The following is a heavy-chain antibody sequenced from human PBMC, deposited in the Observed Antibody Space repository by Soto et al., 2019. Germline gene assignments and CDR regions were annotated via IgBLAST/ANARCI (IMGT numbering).Heavy chain of an antibody. CDR2: ISDRGTT. CDR3: ARHRLQWLVYFDY. Sequence: LLQESGPGLVKPSETLSLSCSVAGGSITTLNNYWGWVRQPPGKGLEWIGSISDRGTTFYNASLESRLSISLETSKNQFSLRLKSVTAADTALYFCARHRLQWLVYFDYWGQGIQVTVS. D-gene: IGHD6-19*01. J-gene: IGHJ4*02. CDR1: GGSITTLNNY. V-gene: IGHV4-39*01.